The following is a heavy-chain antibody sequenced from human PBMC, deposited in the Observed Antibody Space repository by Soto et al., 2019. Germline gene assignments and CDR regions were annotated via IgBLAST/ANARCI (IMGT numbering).Heavy chain of an antibody. CDR2: IYSGGST. J-gene: IGHJ4*02. CDR1: GFTVSSNY. V-gene: IGHV3-53*02. CDR3: ASSSGYYSLDY. D-gene: IGHD3-22*01. Sequence: VQLVETGGGLLQPGGSLRLSCAASGFTVSSNYMSWVRQAPGKGLEWVSIIYSGGSTYYADSVKGRFTISRDNSKNTLYLQMNSLRAEDTAVYYCASSSGYYSLDYWGQGTLVTVSS.